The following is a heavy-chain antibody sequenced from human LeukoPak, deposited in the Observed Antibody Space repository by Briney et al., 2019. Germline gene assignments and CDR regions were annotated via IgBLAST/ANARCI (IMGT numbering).Heavy chain of an antibody. J-gene: IGHJ4*02. Sequence: GGSLRLSCAASGFTVSSNYMSWVRQAPGEGLEWVSLIYSGGSTYYADSVKGRVTISRDNSKNTLYLQMNSLRAEDTAVYYCAKAANEWELLAGYFAYWGQGTLVAVSS. CDR3: AKAANEWELLAGYFAY. V-gene: IGHV3-53*01. CDR2: IYSGGST. D-gene: IGHD1-26*01. CDR1: GFTVSSNY.